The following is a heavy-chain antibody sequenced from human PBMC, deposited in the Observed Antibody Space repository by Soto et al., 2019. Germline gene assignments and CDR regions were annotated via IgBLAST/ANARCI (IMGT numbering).Heavy chain of an antibody. Sequence: LGESLKISCKGSGYSFTSYWIGWVRQMPGKGLEWMGIIYPGDSDTRYSPSFQGQVTISADKSISTAYLQWSSLKASDTAMYYCARFGGSSGYYHANYYYYGMDVWGQGTTVTVSS. CDR1: GYSFTSYW. CDR2: IYPGDSDT. J-gene: IGHJ6*02. CDR3: ARFGGSSGYYHANYYYYGMDV. V-gene: IGHV5-51*01. D-gene: IGHD3-22*01.